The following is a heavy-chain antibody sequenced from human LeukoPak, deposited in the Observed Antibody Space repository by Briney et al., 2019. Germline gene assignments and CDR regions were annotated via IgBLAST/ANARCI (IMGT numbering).Heavy chain of an antibody. D-gene: IGHD3-3*01. Sequence: GGSLRLSCAASGFTFSSYSMNWVRQAPGKGLEWVSYISSSSSTIYYADSVKGRFTISRDNAKNSLYLQMNSLRDEDTAVYYCARGRSYDFWSGYKVAGDYWGQGTLVTVSS. CDR1: GFTFSSYS. J-gene: IGHJ4*02. CDR3: ARGRSYDFWSGYKVAGDY. CDR2: ISSSSSTI. V-gene: IGHV3-48*02.